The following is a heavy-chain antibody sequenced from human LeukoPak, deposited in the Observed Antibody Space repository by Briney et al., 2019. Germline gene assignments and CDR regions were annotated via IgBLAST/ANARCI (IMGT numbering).Heavy chain of an antibody. CDR3: ARGTYYYDSSGYADDY. D-gene: IGHD3-22*01. V-gene: IGHV3-48*01. CDR1: GFTFSSYS. Sequence: GGSLRLSCAASGFTFSSYSMNWVRQAPGKGLEWVSYISSSSSTIYYADSVKGRFTISRDNAKNSLYLQMNSLRAEDTAVYYCARGTYYYDSSGYADDYWGQGTLVTVSS. CDR2: ISSSSSTI. J-gene: IGHJ4*02.